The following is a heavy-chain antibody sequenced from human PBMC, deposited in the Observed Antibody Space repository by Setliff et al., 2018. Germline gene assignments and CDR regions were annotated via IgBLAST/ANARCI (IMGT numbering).Heavy chain of an antibody. D-gene: IGHD2-21*01. Sequence: PSETLSLTCTVSGGSISSSSYYWGWIRQPPGKGLEWIGIIYYSGSTYYNPSLKSRVTISVDTSKNQFSLKLSSVTAADTAVYYCARGRYWFAPNWFDPWGQGTLVTVSS. CDR1: GGSISSSSYY. V-gene: IGHV4-39*07. J-gene: IGHJ5*02. CDR2: IYYSGST. CDR3: ARGRYWFAPNWFDP.